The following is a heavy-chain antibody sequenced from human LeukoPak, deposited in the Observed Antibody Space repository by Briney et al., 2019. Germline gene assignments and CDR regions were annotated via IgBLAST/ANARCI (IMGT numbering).Heavy chain of an antibody. Sequence: GGSLRLSCAASGFTFSTSWMHWVRQAPGKGLVWVSLINTDGTSTAYAGSVKGRFNISRDNAKNTLYLQMNSLGAEDTAVYYCASDLGGSYEFWGQGTLVTVSS. CDR2: INTDGTST. V-gene: IGHV3-74*01. J-gene: IGHJ4*02. D-gene: IGHD1-26*01. CDR1: GFTFSTSW. CDR3: ASDLGGSYEF.